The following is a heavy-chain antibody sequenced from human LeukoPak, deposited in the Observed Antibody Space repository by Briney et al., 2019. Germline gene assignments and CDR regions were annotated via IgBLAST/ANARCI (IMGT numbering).Heavy chain of an antibody. CDR3: ASVDYGDYVGAFDI. V-gene: IGHV3-20*04. D-gene: IGHD4-17*01. J-gene: IGHJ3*02. CDR2: INWNGGST. CDR1: GFTFDDYG. Sequence: PGGSLRLSCAASGFTFDDYGMSWVRQAPGKGLEWVSGINWNGGSTGYADSVKGRFTISRDNAKNSLYLQMNSLRAEDTALYYCASVDYGDYVGAFDIWGQGTMVTVSS.